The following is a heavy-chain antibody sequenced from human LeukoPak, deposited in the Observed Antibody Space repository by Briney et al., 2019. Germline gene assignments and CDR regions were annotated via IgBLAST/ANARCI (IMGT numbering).Heavy chain of an antibody. V-gene: IGHV1-2*02. CDR3: ARSAYCSGGACYSPNKNFDT. D-gene: IGHD2-15*01. Sequence: ASVKVSCKTSGFTFTGHYIHWVRQAPGQGLEYMGWINPNSGVTNYAQKFQGRVTMTKDTSISTAYMDLSSLRSDDTAVYYCARSAYCSGGACYSPNKNFDTWGQGTLVTVSS. J-gene: IGHJ5*02. CDR2: INPNSGVT. CDR1: GFTFTGHY.